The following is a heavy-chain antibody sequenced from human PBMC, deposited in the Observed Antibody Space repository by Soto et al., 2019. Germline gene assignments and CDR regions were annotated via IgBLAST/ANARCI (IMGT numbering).Heavy chain of an antibody. CDR1: GFTFSSYW. CDR3: ARGYDFWSGYYIGGGYYYYYGMDV. D-gene: IGHD3-3*01. CDR2: IKQDGSEK. J-gene: IGHJ6*02. V-gene: IGHV3-7*01. Sequence: GGSLRLSCAASGFTFSSYWMSWVRQAPGKGVEWVANIKQDGSEKYYVDSVKGRFTISRDNAKNSLYLQMNSLRAEDTAVYYCARGYDFWSGYYIGGGYYYYYGMDVWGQGTTVTVS.